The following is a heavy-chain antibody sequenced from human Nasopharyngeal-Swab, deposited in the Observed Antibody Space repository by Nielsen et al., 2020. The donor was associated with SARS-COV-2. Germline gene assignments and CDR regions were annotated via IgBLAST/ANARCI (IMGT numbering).Heavy chain of an antibody. D-gene: IGHD5-18*01. CDR2: ISGSGGTT. J-gene: IGHJ6*02. CDR1: GFTFNNYA. Sequence: GESLKISCAASGFTFNNYAMSWVRQAPGKGLEWVSAISGSGGTTYYADSVKGRFTISRDNAKNSLYLQMNSLRAEDTAVYYCARGGRYSYGNYGMDVWGQGTTVTVSS. CDR3: ARGGRYSYGNYGMDV. V-gene: IGHV3-23*01.